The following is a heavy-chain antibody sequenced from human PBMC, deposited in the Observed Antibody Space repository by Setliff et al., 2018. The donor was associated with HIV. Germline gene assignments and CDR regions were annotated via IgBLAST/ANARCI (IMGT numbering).Heavy chain of an antibody. D-gene: IGHD7-27*01. J-gene: IGHJ5*02. Sequence: GASVKVSCKASGDTFTNFYIHWVRQAPGQGLEWMGWMNPNSGNTGYAQKFQGRVTMTRNTSISTAYMELSSLRSEDTAVYYCAREKTGLSNWFDPWGQGTVVTVSS. CDR1: GDTFTNFY. V-gene: IGHV1-8*02. CDR3: AREKTGLSNWFDP. CDR2: MNPNSGNT.